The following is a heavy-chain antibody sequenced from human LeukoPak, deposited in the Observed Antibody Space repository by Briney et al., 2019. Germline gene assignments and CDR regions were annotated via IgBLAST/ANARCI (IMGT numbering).Heavy chain of an antibody. CDR1: GGTFSSYA. D-gene: IGHD3-22*01. J-gene: IGHJ6*02. CDR3: ARVVIPTFPYYYYYGMDV. CDR2: IIPIFGTA. V-gene: IGHV1-69*13. Sequence: ASVKVSCKASGGTFSSYAISWVRQAPGQGLEWMGGIIPIFGTANYAQKFQGRVTITADESTSTAYMELSSLRSEDTAVYYCARVVIPTFPYYYYYGMDVWGQGTTVTVSS.